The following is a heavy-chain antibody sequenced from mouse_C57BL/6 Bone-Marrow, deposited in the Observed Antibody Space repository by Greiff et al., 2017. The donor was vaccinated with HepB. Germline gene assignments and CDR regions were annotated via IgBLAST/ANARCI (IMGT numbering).Heavy chain of an antibody. J-gene: IGHJ1*03. CDR2: IDPENGDT. Sequence: VQLQQSGAELVRPGASVKLSCTASGFNIKDDYMHWVKQRPEQGLEWIGWIDPENGDTEYASKFQGKATITADTSSNTAYLQLSSLTSEDTAVYYCARNDYYGSSCWYFDVWGTGTTVTVSS. V-gene: IGHV14-4*01. D-gene: IGHD1-1*01. CDR3: ARNDYYGSSCWYFDV. CDR1: GFNIKDDY.